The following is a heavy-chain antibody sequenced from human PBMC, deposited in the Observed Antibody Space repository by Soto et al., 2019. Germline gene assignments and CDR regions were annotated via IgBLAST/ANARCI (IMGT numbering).Heavy chain of an antibody. CDR3: AKLDKGYCSGGSCYFDC. Sequence: EVQLLESGGGFIQSGGSLRLSCAASGFTFSTYAMSWVRQAPGKGLEWVSAIRGSGSSTYYADSVKGRFTISRDNSKNTLFLQMNSLRAEDTAVYYCAKLDKGYCSGGSCYFDCWGQGTLVTVSS. J-gene: IGHJ4*02. CDR1: GFTFSTYA. V-gene: IGHV3-23*01. CDR2: IRGSGSST. D-gene: IGHD2-15*01.